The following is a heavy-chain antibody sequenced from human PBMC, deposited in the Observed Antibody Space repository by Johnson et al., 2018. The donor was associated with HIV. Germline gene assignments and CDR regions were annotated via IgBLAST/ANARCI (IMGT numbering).Heavy chain of an antibody. J-gene: IGHJ3*02. CDR1: GFTVSSNY. Sequence: VQLVESGGGLVQPGGSLRLSCAASGFTVSSNYMSWVRQAPGKGLEWVSAIGTAGDTYYADPVKGRFTISRENAKNSLYLQMNSLRAGDTAVYYCARLRRMGAFDIWGQGTMVTVSS. V-gene: IGHV3-13*01. D-gene: IGHD2-8*01. CDR3: ARLRRMGAFDI. CDR2: IGTAGDT.